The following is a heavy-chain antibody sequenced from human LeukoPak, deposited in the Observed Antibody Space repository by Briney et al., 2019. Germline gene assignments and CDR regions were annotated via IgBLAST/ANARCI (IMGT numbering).Heavy chain of an antibody. CDR3: AKDDSNGYYYQLGDY. V-gene: IGHV3-30*02. J-gene: IGHJ4*02. D-gene: IGHD3-22*01. CDR1: GFTFSSYG. Sequence: GGSLRPSCAASGFTFSSYGMHWVRQAPGKGLEWVAFIRYDGSNKYYADSVKGRFTISRDNSKNTLYLQMNSLRAEDTAVYYCAKDDSNGYYYQLGDYWGQGTLVTVSS. CDR2: IRYDGSNK.